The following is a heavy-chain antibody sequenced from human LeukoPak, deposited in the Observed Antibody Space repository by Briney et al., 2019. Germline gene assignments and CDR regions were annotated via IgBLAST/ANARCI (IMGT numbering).Heavy chain of an antibody. CDR1: GYTFTSYG. Sequence: GASVKVSCKASGYTFTSYGISWVLQAPGQGLEWMGWISAYNGNTNYAQKLQGRVTMTTDTSTSTAYMELRSLRSDDTDVYYCAREAKGSYDILTGYSTFPKFDYWGQGTLVTVSS. CDR2: ISAYNGNT. CDR3: AREAKGSYDILTGYSTFPKFDY. V-gene: IGHV1-18*01. J-gene: IGHJ4*02. D-gene: IGHD3-9*01.